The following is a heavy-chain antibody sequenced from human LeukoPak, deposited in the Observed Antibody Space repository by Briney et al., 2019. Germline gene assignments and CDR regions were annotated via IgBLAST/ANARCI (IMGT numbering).Heavy chain of an antibody. Sequence: GRSLRLSCAASGFTFRSYGMHWVRQAPGNGLGWVAIVRYEVSNKYYADSVEGRFTISRDNSKNTLYLQMNSLRAEDTAVYYCARQYSGYDAYYYYHYMDVWGKGTTVTISS. CDR2: VRYEVSNK. J-gene: IGHJ6*03. CDR3: ARQYSGYDAYYYYHYMDV. CDR1: GFTFRSYG. D-gene: IGHD5-12*01. V-gene: IGHV3-30*02.